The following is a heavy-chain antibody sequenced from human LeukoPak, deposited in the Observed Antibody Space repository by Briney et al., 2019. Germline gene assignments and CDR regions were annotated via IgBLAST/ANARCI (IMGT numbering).Heavy chain of an antibody. D-gene: IGHD3-22*01. CDR2: ISTSGGGT. Sequence: GGSLRLSCAVSGLTLSNYGMSWVRQAPGKGLEWDAGISTSGGGTNYADSVKGRFTISRDNPKNTLYLQMNSLRAEDTAVYFCAKRGVVIRVILVGFHKEAYYFDSWGQGALVTVSS. CDR1: GLTLSNYG. V-gene: IGHV3-23*01. J-gene: IGHJ4*02. CDR3: AKRGVVIRVILVGFHKEAYYFDS.